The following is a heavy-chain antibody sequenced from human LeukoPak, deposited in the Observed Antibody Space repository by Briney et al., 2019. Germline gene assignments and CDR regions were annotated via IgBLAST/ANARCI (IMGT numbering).Heavy chain of an antibody. CDR2: MNPNSGNT. D-gene: IGHD2-15*01. CDR1: GYTFTSYD. V-gene: IGHV1-8*01. CDR3: ARGTGSCSGGSCYSDWFDP. Sequence: ASVKVSCKASGYTFTSYDINWVRQATGQGLEWMGWMNPNSGNTGYAQKFQGGVTMTRNTSISTAYMELSSLRSEDTAVYYCARGTGSCSGGSCYSDWFDPWGQGTLVTVSS. J-gene: IGHJ5*02.